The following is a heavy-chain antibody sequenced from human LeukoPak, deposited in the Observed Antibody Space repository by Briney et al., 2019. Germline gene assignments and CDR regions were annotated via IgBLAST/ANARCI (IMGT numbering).Heavy chain of an antibody. D-gene: IGHD5-24*01. CDR3: AKETSDGHNYYSSFYYYMDV. Sequence: WRTLTFSGAASGFTISNYARHWLRQAQGKEREWIVVIRCDGNNKYYADYVKGRFTISRDNSKNTLYLQMDSLRAEDTAVYFCAKETSDGHNYYSSFYYYMDVWGKGTTVTVSS. CDR2: IRCDGNNK. CDR1: GFTISNYA. J-gene: IGHJ6*03. V-gene: IGHV3-33*06.